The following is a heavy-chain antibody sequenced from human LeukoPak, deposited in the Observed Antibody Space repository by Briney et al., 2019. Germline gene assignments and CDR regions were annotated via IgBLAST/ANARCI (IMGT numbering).Heavy chain of an antibody. D-gene: IGHD1-26*01. CDR1: GFTFSSYS. CDR3: AKDLVGAYAFDI. CDR2: ISSSSSYI. J-gene: IGHJ3*02. V-gene: IGHV3-21*01. Sequence: GGSLRLSCAASGFTFSSYSMNWVRQAPGKGLEWVSSISSSSSYIYYADSVKGRFTISRDNAKNSLYLQMNSLRAEDTAVYYCAKDLVGAYAFDIWGQGTMVTVSS.